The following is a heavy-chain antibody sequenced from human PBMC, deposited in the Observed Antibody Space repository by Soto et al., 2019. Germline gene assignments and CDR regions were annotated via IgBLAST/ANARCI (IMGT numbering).Heavy chain of an antibody. Sequence: GESLKISCKGSGYSFTTYWIGWVRQMPGKGLEWMGIIYPGDSDIRYSPSFQGQVTISADKYISTAYLQWSSLKSRLTITKDTSKNQVVLTMTNMDPVDTATYYCAHRYNWFDPWGQGTLVTVSS. CDR2: IYPGDSDI. V-gene: IGHV5-51*01. J-gene: IGHJ5*02. CDR3: SKNQVVLTMTNMDPVDTATYYCAHRYNWFDP. D-gene: IGHD5-18*01. CDR1: GYSFTTYW.